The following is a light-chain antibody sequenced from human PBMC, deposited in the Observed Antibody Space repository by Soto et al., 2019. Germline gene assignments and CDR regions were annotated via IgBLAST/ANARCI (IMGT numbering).Light chain of an antibody. CDR1: NIGSKS. CDR3: HVWDISGEQVV. V-gene: IGLV3-21*02. CDR2: DDS. J-gene: IGLJ2*01. Sequence: SYELTQPPSVSVAPGQTATVTCGADNIGSKSVHWYQKKPGQAPLLVVFDDSDRPPGIPARFSAFNSGNTATLTINRVEDGDEADYYCHVWDISGEQVVFGGGTKLPVL.